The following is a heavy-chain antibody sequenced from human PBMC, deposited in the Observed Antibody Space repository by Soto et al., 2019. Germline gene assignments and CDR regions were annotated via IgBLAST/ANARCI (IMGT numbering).Heavy chain of an antibody. V-gene: IGHV3-33*01. CDR3: ARVITFFGVGLRSYDFDV. J-gene: IGHJ4*02. CDR2: IWYDGSNK. D-gene: IGHD3-3*01. Sequence: GGSLRLSCAAPGFTFSSYGMYWVRQAPGQGLEWVAVIWYDGSNKYYADSVKGRFTISRDNSKNTLYLQMNSLRAEDTAVYYCARVITFFGVGLRSYDFDVWGQGTLVTVSS. CDR1: GFTFSSYG.